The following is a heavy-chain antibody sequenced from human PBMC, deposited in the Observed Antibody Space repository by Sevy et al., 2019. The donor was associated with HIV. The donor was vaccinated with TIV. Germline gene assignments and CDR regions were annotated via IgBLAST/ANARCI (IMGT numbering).Heavy chain of an antibody. J-gene: IGHJ6*04. CDR3: AKVVVPADIDPFYYYAYGMDV. D-gene: IGHD2-2*01. CDR2: ISGSGDST. V-gene: IGHV3-23*01. CDR1: GFTFSNYA. Sequence: GGSLRLSCAASGFTFSNYAINWVRQAPGKGLEWVSRISGSGDSTFYADSVKGRFTISRDNSKNTVHLQMNSLRVEDTAVCDCAKVVVPADIDPFYYYAYGMDVWGEGTTVTVSS.